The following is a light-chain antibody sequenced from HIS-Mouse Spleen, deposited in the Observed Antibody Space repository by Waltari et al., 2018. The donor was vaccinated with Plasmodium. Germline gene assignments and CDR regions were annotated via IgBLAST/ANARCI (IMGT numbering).Light chain of an antibody. CDR1: QSVSSN. CDR3: QQYNNWSFT. CDR2: GAS. V-gene: IGKV3-15*01. Sequence: EIVMTHPPATLPVAQGERATLSCRASQSVSSNLAWYQQKPGQAPRLLIYGASTRATGIPARFSGSGSGTEFTLTISSLQSEDFAVYYCQQYNNWSFTFGPGTKVDIK. J-gene: IGKJ3*01.